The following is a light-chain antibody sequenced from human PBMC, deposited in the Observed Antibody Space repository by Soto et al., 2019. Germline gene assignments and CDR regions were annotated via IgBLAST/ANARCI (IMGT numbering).Light chain of an antibody. Sequence: EIVITQSPATLSVSPGERATLSCRASQSITSNLAWYQKKPGQAPRLLIYGASTRATGIPARFSGSGSGTEFTLTISSLQSEDLAVYYCQQNNNWPYTFGQGTKLEIK. V-gene: IGKV3-15*01. CDR1: QSITSN. J-gene: IGKJ2*01. CDR3: QQNNNWPYT. CDR2: GAS.